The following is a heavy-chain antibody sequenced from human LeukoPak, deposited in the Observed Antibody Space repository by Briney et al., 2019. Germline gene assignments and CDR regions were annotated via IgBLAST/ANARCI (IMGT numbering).Heavy chain of an antibody. D-gene: IGHD1-26*01. CDR3: ARGQSYYPY. CDR2: IYSGGST. CDR1: GFTFGDYA. Sequence: GGSLRLSCTASGFTFGDYAMSWVRQAPGKGLECVSLIYSGGSTYYSDSVKGRFTISRDNSKNTLYLHMNSLRAEDTAVYYCARGQSYYPYWGQGTLVTVSS. V-gene: IGHV3-66*01. J-gene: IGHJ4*02.